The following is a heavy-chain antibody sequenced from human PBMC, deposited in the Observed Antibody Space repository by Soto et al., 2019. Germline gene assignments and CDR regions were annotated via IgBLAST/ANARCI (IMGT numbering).Heavy chain of an antibody. CDR3: AREGASGFVMDV. D-gene: IGHD1-26*01. J-gene: IGHJ6*02. CDR2: IYTSGTT. CDR1: GGSIRSNY. Sequence: SETLSLTXNVSGGSIRSNYWSCIRQPAGKALEWIGRIYTSGTTHYNPSLKSRATMLIDTSKNQFSLILGSVKAADTGVYYCAREGASGFVMDVWGQGTTVTVSS. V-gene: IGHV4-4*07.